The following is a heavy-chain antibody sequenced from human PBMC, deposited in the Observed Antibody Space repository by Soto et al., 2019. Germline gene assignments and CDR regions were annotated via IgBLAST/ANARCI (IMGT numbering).Heavy chain of an antibody. CDR1: GGTFSTYT. CDR2: ILPMLDIT. J-gene: IGHJ3*02. D-gene: IGHD6-13*01. CDR3: RLGSWSAETFDI. Sequence: QVQLVQSGAEVKKPGSSVKVSCKASGGTFSTYTIIWVRQAPGQGLEWMGRILPMLDITNSAQRFQGRVTMTADKSTSTAYLELTSLTSEDTAVYFCRLGSWSAETFDIWGRGTMVTVSS. V-gene: IGHV1-69*02.